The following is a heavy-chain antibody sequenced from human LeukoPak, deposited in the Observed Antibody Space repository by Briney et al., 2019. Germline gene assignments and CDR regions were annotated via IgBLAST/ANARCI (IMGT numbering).Heavy chain of an antibody. CDR3: AKDISHSSSWYYFDY. J-gene: IGHJ4*02. CDR1: GFTFSFYW. Sequence: PGGSLRLSCAASGFTFSFYWMHWVRQAPREGLVWVSRINNDGSITDYADSVKGRFTISRDNAKNSLYLQMNSLRAEDTALYYCAKDISHSSSWYYFDYWGQGTLVTVSS. D-gene: IGHD6-13*01. CDR2: INNDGSIT. V-gene: IGHV3-74*01.